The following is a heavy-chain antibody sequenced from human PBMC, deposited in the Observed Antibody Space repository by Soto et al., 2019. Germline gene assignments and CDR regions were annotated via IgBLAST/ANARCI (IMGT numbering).Heavy chain of an antibody. CDR1: GYTFTSYD. V-gene: IGHV1-69*13. D-gene: IGHD1-26*01. J-gene: IGHJ4*01. CDR3: ARAGIVVTSQPQLGY. CDR2: MNPNSGTA. Sequence: SVKVSCKASGYTFTSYDIYWVRQATGQGLEWMGWMNPNSGTAGYAPKFQGRVTITADESTSTAHMELSSLRSEDTAVYYCARAGIVVTSQPQLGYWGHGILVTVSS.